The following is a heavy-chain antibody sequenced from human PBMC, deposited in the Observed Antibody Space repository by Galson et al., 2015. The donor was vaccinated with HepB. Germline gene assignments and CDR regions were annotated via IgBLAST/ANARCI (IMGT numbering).Heavy chain of an antibody. D-gene: IGHD5-18*01. Sequence: SLRLSCAASGFTFSSYSMNWVRQAPGKGLEWVSSISSSSSYIYYADSVKGRFTISRDNAKNSLYLQMNSLRAEDTAVYYCARDSPMWIQLWLQKDNWFDPWGQGTLVTVSS. CDR1: GFTFSSYS. J-gene: IGHJ5*02. CDR3: ARDSPMWIQLWLQKDNWFDP. V-gene: IGHV3-21*01. CDR2: ISSSSSYI.